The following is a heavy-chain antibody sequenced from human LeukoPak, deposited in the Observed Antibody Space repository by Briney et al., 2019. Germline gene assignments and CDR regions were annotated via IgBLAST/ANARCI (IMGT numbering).Heavy chain of an antibody. CDR2: ISYDGSNK. CDR3: VKDRSEDGSYLAVFDY. V-gene: IGHV3-30*04. D-gene: IGHD1-26*01. J-gene: IGHJ4*02. CDR1: GFTFSSYA. Sequence: GGSLRLSCAASGFTFSSYAMHWVRQAPGKGLEWVAVISYDGSNKYYADSVKGRFTISRDNSKNTLYLQMNSLRAEDTAVYYCVKDRSEDGSYLAVFDYWGQGTLVTVSS.